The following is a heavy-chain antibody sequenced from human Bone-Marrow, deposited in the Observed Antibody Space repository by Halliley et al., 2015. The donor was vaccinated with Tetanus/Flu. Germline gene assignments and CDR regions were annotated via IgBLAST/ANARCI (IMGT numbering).Heavy chain of an antibody. CDR3: ARGGWELRNFDY. D-gene: IGHD3-10*01. CDR2: IYPGDSDA. J-gene: IGHJ4*02. V-gene: IGHV5-51*03. CDR1: GYSFTNYW. Sequence: LVQSGVEVKKSGESLKISCKGSGYSFTNYWIGWVRQMPGKGLEWMGIIYPGDSDATYSPSFRGQVTISADMSINTAYLQWSSLKASDTAIYFCARGGWELRNFDYWGQGTLVTVSS.